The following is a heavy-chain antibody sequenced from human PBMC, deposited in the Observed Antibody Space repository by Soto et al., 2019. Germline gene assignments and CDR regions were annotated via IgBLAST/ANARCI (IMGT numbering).Heavy chain of an antibody. J-gene: IGHJ5*02. CDR2: ISYDGSNK. D-gene: IGHD2-8*01. CDR3: AEPIGGVS. CDR1: GFTFSSYA. V-gene: IGHV3-30-3*01. Sequence: GGSLRLSCAASGFTFSSYAMHWVRQAPGKGLEWVAVISYDGSNKYYADSVKGRFTISRDNSKNTLYLQMNSLRAEDTAVYYCAEPIGGVSWGQGTLVTVSS.